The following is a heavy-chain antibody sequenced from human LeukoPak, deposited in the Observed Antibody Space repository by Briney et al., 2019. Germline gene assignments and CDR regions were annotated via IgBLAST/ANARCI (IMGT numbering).Heavy chain of an antibody. CDR1: EYTFTDYY. CDR3: ARTPVTVIRGVIEDGMDV. J-gene: IGHJ6*02. Sequence: ASVKVSCKPPEYTFTDYYLHWVRQAPGQGLEWMGWINPTSGRTNYAHKFQGRVTMTRDTSVGTAYMDLSRLTSDDTAVYYCARTPVTVIRGVIEDGMDVWGQGTTVNVSS. CDR2: INPTSGRT. D-gene: IGHD3-10*01. V-gene: IGHV1-2*02.